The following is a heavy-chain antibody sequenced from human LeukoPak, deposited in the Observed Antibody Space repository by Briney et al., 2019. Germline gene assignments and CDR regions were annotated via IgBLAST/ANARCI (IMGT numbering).Heavy chain of an antibody. J-gene: IGHJ3*02. Sequence: GRSLRLSCAASGFTFDDYAMHWVRQAPGKDLEWVSGISWNSGSIGYADSVKGRFTISRDNAKNSLYLQMNSLRAEDTALYYCAKDWSDSSGYYASDIWGQGTMVTVSS. CDR1: GFTFDDYA. D-gene: IGHD3-22*01. CDR2: ISWNSGSI. CDR3: AKDWSDSSGYYASDI. V-gene: IGHV3-9*01.